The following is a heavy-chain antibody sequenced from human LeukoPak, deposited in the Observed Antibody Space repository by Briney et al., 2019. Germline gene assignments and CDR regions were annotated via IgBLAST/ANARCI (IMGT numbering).Heavy chain of an antibody. CDR2: LSQDGSAK. V-gene: IGHV3-7*03. J-gene: IGHJ4*02. Sequence: PGGSLRLSCAASGFTFSSYWMSWVRQAPGKGLEWVANLSQDGSAKHHVDSVKGRFTISRDNAKNSLYLQMNSLRAEDTAVYYCASFDSAIVTSDYWGQGTLVTVSS. CDR3: ASFDSAIVTSDY. D-gene: IGHD5-18*01. CDR1: GFTFSSYW.